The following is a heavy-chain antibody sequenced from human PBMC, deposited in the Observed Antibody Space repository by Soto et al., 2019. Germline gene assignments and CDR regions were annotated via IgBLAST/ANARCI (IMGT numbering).Heavy chain of an antibody. CDR1: GYSISSGYY. Sequence: VQLQESGPGLVKPSETLSLTCGVSGYSISSGYYWGWIRQPPGKGLEWIGRIRSKANSYATVYAASVKGRFTISRDDSKNTAYLQMNSLKTEDTAVYYCARLWSEREPNFDYWGQGTLVSVSS. CDR3: ARLWSEREPNFDY. J-gene: IGHJ4*02. D-gene: IGHD1-26*01. CDR2: IRSKANSYAT. V-gene: IGHV3-73*01.